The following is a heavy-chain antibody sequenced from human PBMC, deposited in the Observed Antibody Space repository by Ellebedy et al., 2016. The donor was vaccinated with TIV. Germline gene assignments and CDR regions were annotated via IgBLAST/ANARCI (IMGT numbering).Heavy chain of an antibody. V-gene: IGHV3-23*01. Sequence: PGGSLRLSCATSGFIFSDYAISWVRQPPGKGLEWVSTISGRGESTFAADSVKGRFTISRDFSKRTVYLQMNSLRVEDTAVCFCATRGHSIGWFADWGQGTLVTVSS. J-gene: IGHJ5*02. D-gene: IGHD3-22*01. CDR2: ISGRGEST. CDR3: ATRGHSIGWFAD. CDR1: GFIFSDYA.